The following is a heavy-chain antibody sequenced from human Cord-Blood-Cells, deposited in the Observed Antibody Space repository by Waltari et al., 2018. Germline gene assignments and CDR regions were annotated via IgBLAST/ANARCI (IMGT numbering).Heavy chain of an antibody. V-gene: IGHV1-2*02. CDR3: ASTTVTTDNYYGMDV. CDR2: INTNSGGT. CDR1: GYTFTGYY. D-gene: IGHD4-17*01. J-gene: IGHJ6*02. Sequence: QVQLVQSGAEVKKPGASVKVSCKASGYTFTGYYMHWVRQAPGQGLEWMGWINTNSGGTNYAQKFQGRVTMTRDTSISTAYMELSRLRSDDTAVYYCASTTVTTDNYYGMDVWGQGTTVTVSS.